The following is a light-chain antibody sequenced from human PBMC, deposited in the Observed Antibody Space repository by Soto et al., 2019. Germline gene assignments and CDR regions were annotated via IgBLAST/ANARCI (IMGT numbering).Light chain of an antibody. CDR3: AAWDDSLNGPG. Sequence: QSVLTQPPSASETPGQKVTISCSCSSSNIGSNTVNWYQQLPGTAPKLLIYSDNQRPSGVPDRFSGSKSGTSASLAISGLQSEDEAEYYCAAWDDSLNGPGFGGGTKLTVL. J-gene: IGLJ2*01. CDR2: SDN. CDR1: SSNIGSNT. V-gene: IGLV1-44*01.